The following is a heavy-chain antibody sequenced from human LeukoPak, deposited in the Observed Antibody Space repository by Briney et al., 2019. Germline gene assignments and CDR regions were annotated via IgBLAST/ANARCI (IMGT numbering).Heavy chain of an antibody. CDR1: GFTFSTYE. CDR3: ARGEVVTASLPDYFYYYMDV. CDR2: ITDSGRTI. V-gene: IGHV3-48*03. J-gene: IGHJ6*03. Sequence: GGSLRLSCAASGFTFSTYEMNWVRQAPGKGLEWVSYITDSGRTIYYADSVKGRFTISRDNAKNSLFLQMNSLRVEDTAVYYCARGEVVTASLPDYFYYYMDVWGKGTTVTISS. D-gene: IGHD2-21*02.